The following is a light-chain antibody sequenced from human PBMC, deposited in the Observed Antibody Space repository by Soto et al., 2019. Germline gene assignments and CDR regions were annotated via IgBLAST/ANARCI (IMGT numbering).Light chain of an antibody. Sequence: QSVLTQPPSASGTPGQRVTISCSGSSSNIGSNTVNWYQQLPGTAPKLLMYSNSQRPSGVPDRFSGSTSGTSASLAISGLQSEDEADYYCAAWDDSLNGPVFGGGTKLTVL. J-gene: IGLJ2*01. CDR1: SSNIGSNT. CDR3: AAWDDSLNGPV. V-gene: IGLV1-44*01. CDR2: SNS.